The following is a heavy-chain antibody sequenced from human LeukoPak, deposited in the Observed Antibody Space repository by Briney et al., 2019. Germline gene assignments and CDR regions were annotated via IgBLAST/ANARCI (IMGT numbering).Heavy chain of an antibody. D-gene: IGHD6-19*01. CDR3: ARTYSSGWVYFDY. J-gene: IGHJ4*02. CDR2: IYYSGST. CDR1: GGSISSYY. V-gene: IGHV4-59*08. Sequence: SETLSLTCTVSGGSISSYYWSWIRQPPGKGLEWIGYIYYSGSTNYNPSLKSRVTISVDTSKNQFSLKLGSVTAADTAVYYCARTYSSGWVYFDYWGQGTLVTVSS.